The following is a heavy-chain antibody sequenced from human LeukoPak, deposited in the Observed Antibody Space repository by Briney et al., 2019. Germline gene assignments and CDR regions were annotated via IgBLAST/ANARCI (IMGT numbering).Heavy chain of an antibody. CDR2: IYTSGST. Sequence: SETLSLTCTVSGGSISSGSYYWSWIRQPAGKGLEWIGRIYTSGSTNYNPSLKSRVTISVDTSKNQFSLKLSSATAADTAVYYCTRGARYDFWSGYSWFDPWGQGTLVTVSS. V-gene: IGHV4-61*02. D-gene: IGHD3-3*01. J-gene: IGHJ5*02. CDR1: GGSISSGSYY. CDR3: TRGARYDFWSGYSWFDP.